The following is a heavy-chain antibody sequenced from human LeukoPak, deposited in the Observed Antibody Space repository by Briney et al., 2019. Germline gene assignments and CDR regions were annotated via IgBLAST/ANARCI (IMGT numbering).Heavy chain of an antibody. J-gene: IGHJ5*02. CDR1: GGSISSYY. CDR3: ARRWGTTVTRVEYNWFDP. D-gene: IGHD4-17*01. CDR2: IYYSGST. V-gene: IGHV4-59*08. Sequence: SETLSLTCTVSGGSISSYYWSWIRQPPGKGLEWIGYIYYSGSTNYNPSLKSRVTISVDTSKNQFSLKLSSVTAADTAVYYCARRWGTTVTRVEYNWFDPWGQGTLVTVSS.